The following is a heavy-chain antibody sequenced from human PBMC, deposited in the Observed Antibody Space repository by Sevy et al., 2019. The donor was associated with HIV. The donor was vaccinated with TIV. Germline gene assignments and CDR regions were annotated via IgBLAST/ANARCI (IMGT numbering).Heavy chain of an antibody. CDR3: ARSMAYADSPLDFWFDP. D-gene: IGHD4-17*01. Sequence: SETLSLTCSVSGASISRTFYFWGWIRQPPGKGLEWIANFYYTGTTYYNQSLKSRVTLSVDMSENQLSLKLSSVTAADTAVYYCARSMAYADSPLDFWFDPWGQGTLVTVSS. J-gene: IGHJ5*02. V-gene: IGHV4-39*01. CDR1: GASISRTFYF. CDR2: FYYTGTT.